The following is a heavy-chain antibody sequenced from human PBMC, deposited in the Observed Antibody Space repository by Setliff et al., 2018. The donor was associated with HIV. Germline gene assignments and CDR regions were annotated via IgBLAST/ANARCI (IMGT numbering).Heavy chain of an antibody. CDR1: GGSITGYY. J-gene: IGHJ5*02. CDR3: ARYGGNSFWFDP. CDR2: IYYSGNT. Sequence: PSETLSLTCTVSGGSITGYYWSWIRQPPGKGLEWIGWIYYSGNTRYNPSLKSRVTISLDTSKNRFSLQLTSVTAADTAVYYCARYGGNSFWFDPWGQGTLVTVSS. V-gene: IGHV4-59*01. D-gene: IGHD2-21*01.